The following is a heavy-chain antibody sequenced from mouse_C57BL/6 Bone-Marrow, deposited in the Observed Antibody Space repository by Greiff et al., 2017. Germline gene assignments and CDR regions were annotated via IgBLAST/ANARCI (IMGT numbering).Heavy chain of an antibody. CDR1: GYTFTDYY. D-gene: IGHD2-2*01. V-gene: IGHV1-26*01. Sequence: EVQLQQSGPELVKPGASVKISCKASGYTFTDYYMNWVKPSHGKSLEWMGDINPNNGGNSYNQKFKGKATLTVDTSSSPAYMELRSLTSEDSAVYYCARAPYGYDGYFDVWGTGTTVTVSS. CDR2: INPNNGGN. J-gene: IGHJ1*03. CDR3: ARAPYGYDGYFDV.